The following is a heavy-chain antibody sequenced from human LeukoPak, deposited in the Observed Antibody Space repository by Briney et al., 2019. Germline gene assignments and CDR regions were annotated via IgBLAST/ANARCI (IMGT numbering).Heavy chain of an antibody. V-gene: IGHV3-30*03. J-gene: IGHJ6*02. Sequence: PGRSLRLSCAASGFTFSSYGMHWVRQAPGEGLEWVAVISYDGSHKYSADSVKGRFTISRDNSKNTLYLQMNSLRTEDTAVYFCSASRPHYGDYYGLDVWGHGTTVTVSS. CDR3: SASRPHYGDYYGLDV. D-gene: IGHD4/OR15-4a*01. CDR1: GFTFSSYG. CDR2: ISYDGSHK.